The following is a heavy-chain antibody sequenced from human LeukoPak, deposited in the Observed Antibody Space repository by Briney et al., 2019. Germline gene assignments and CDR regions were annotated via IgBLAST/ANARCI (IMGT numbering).Heavy chain of an antibody. D-gene: IGHD6-6*01. CDR1: GFTFSSYA. CDR3: ARAARREYYFDY. CDR2: ISYDGSNK. J-gene: IGHJ4*02. Sequence: GGSLRLSCAASGFTFSSYAMHWVRQAPGKGLEWVAVISYDGSNKYYADSVKGRFTISRDNSKNTLYLQMNSLRAEDTAVYYCARAARREYYFDYWGQGTVVTVSS. V-gene: IGHV3-30-3*01.